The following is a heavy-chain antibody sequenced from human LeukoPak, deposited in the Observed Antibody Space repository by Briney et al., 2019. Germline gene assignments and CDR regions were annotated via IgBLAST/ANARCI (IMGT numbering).Heavy chain of an antibody. J-gene: IGHJ4*02. Sequence: GASVKVSCKASGYTFISYAISWVRQAPGQGLEWMGGIIPIFGTANYAQKFQGRVTITADESTSTAYMELSSLRSEDTAVYYCARGVNTMMVGMGDYWGQGTLVTVSS. CDR3: ARGVNTMMVGMGDY. D-gene: IGHD3-22*01. CDR2: IIPIFGTA. CDR1: GYTFISYA. V-gene: IGHV1-69*13.